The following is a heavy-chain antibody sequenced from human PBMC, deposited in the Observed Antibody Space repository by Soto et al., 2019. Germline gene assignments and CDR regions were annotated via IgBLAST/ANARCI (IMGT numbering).Heavy chain of an antibody. CDR3: ARSGAIVPATLNWFDP. Sequence: SETLSLTCSVSGGSISSGGCYWSWFRQRPGKGLDWIGYIYYSGSTYFNPSLKSRLTISVDTSKNQFSLKLNSVTAADTAVYFCARSGAIVPATLNWFDPWGQGILVTVSS. CDR2: IYYSGST. J-gene: IGHJ5*01. CDR1: GGSISSGGCY. V-gene: IGHV4-31*03. D-gene: IGHD2-2*01.